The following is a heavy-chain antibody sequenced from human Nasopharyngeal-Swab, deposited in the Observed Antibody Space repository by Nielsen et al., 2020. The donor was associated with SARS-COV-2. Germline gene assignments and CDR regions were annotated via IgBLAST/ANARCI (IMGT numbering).Heavy chain of an antibody. J-gene: IGHJ3*02. CDR1: GFTFSSYA. CDR3: ATPGERDGYNGGDAFDI. CDR2: ISGSGGST. Sequence: GGSLRLSCAASGFTFSSYAMSWVRHAPEKGLEWVSAISGSGGSTYYADSVKGRFTISRDNSKNTLYLQMNSLRAEDTAVYYCATPGERDGYNGGDAFDIWGQGTMVTVSS. D-gene: IGHD5-24*01. V-gene: IGHV3-23*01.